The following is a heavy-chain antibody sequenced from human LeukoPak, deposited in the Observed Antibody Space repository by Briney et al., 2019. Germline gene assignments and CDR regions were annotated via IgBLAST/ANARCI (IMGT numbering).Heavy chain of an antibody. V-gene: IGHV4-39*06. CDR3: ARDTYYYDSSGYAFDI. CDR2: IYYSGST. D-gene: IGHD3-22*01. CDR1: GGSISSSSYY. J-gene: IGHJ3*02. Sequence: SETLSLTCTVSGGSISSSSYYWGWIRQPPGKGLEWIGSIYYSGSTYYNPSLKSRVTISVDTSKNQFPLKLSSVTAADTAVYYCARDTYYYDSSGYAFDIWGQGTMVTVSS.